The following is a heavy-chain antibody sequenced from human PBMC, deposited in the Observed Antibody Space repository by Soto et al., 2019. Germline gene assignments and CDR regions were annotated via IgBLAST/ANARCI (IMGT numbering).Heavy chain of an antibody. Sequence: QVQMVQSGTEVKKPGASVKVSCKASGGTFSRSGFHWVRQAPGQGLEWMGMIVPSVDTTNYAQKFQARVTISADQFTSTVYLDLRSLRSEDTAVYYCARCPQPPDTSDPYAVDVWGQGTRVIVSS. J-gene: IGHJ6*02. CDR3: ARCPQPPDTSDPYAVDV. CDR2: IVPSVDTT. V-gene: IGHV1-69*18. CDR1: GGTFSRSG. D-gene: IGHD5-18*01.